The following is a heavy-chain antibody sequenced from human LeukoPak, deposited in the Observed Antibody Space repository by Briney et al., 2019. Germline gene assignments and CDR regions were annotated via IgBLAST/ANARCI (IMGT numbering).Heavy chain of an antibody. Sequence: GGSLRLSCAASGFTFSDYYMSWVRQAPGKGLEWVSYISSSGNIIYYADSVKGRFTISRDNAKNSLYLQMNSLRAEDTAVYYCARRRYNWNAIDYWGQGTLVTVSS. CDR3: ARRRYNWNAIDY. CDR2: ISSSGNII. J-gene: IGHJ4*02. V-gene: IGHV3-11*01. D-gene: IGHD1-20*01. CDR1: GFTFSDYY.